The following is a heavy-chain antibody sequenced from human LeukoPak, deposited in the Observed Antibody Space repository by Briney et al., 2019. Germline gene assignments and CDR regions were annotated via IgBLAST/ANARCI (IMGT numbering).Heavy chain of an antibody. CDR3: ARGVIAAGGDNWFDP. Sequence: PSETLSLTCAVYGGSFSGYYWSWIRQPPGKGLEWIGEINHSGSTNYNPYLKSRVTISVDTSKNQFSLKLSSVTAADTAVYYCARGVIAAGGDNWFDPWGQGTLVTVSS. V-gene: IGHV4-34*01. J-gene: IGHJ5*02. CDR2: INHSGST. D-gene: IGHD6-13*01. CDR1: GGSFSGYY.